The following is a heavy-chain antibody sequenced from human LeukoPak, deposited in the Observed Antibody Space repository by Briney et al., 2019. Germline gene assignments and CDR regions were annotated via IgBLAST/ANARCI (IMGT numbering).Heavy chain of an antibody. CDR2: IYTSGST. CDR3: ARDGRGSYYGFDY. V-gene: IGHV4-4*08. Sequence: PSETLSLTCTVSGGSIGSYYWSWIRQPPGKGLEWIGYIYTSGSTNYNPSLKSRVTISVDTSKNQFSLKLSSVTAADTAVYYCARDGRGSYYGFDYWGQGTLVTVSS. CDR1: GGSIGSYY. D-gene: IGHD1-26*01. J-gene: IGHJ4*02.